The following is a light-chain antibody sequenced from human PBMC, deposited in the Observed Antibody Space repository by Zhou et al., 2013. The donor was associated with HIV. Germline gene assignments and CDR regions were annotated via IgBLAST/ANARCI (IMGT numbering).Light chain of an antibody. CDR1: QSVNSN. CDR2: GAS. CDR3: QQYNNWWT. Sequence: EIVMTQSPGTLSVSPGERATLTCRASQSVNSNLAWYQQKPGQAPRLLIYGASTRATGIPARISGSGSGTDFTLTISSLQSEDFAVYYCQQYNNWWTFGQGTKGGNQT. V-gene: IGKV3-15*01. J-gene: IGKJ1*01.